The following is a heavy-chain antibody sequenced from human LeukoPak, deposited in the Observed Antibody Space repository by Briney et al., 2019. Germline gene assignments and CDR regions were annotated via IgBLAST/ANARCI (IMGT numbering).Heavy chain of an antibody. V-gene: IGHV1-18*01. Sequence: ASVKVSYKASGYTFTNYGVNWVRQAPGQGPEWMGWISCYNDDSNYGQKFRGRVTMTTDTSTSTVYMELRSLRADDTAVYYCARDFLERSTPNWFAPWGQGTLVTVSS. CDR2: ISCYNDDS. D-gene: IGHD3-3*01. J-gene: IGHJ5*02. CDR1: GYTFTNYG. CDR3: ARDFLERSTPNWFAP.